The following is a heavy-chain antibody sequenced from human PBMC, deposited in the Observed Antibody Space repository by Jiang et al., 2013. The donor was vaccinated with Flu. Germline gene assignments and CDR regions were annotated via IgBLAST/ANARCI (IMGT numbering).Heavy chain of an antibody. D-gene: IGHD3-10*01. CDR1: GYSFTSYW. CDR2: IYPGDSDT. J-gene: IGHJ6*02. CDR3: ARTEWFGEPLRPYYYGMDV. Sequence: KISCKGSGYSFTSYWIGWVRQMPGKGLEWMGIIYPGDSDTRYSPSFQGQVTISADKSISTAYLQWSSLKASDTAMYYCARTEWFGEPLRPYYYGMDVWGQGTTVTVSS. V-gene: IGHV5-51*01.